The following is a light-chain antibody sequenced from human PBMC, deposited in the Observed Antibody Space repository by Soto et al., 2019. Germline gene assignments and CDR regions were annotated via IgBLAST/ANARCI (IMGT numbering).Light chain of an antibody. CDR3: TSYGTTGTSV. CDR2: DVS. V-gene: IGLV2-14*03. CDR1: SSDADTSSY. J-gene: IGLJ1*01. Sequence: QSALTQPASVSGFPGQSITISCTGISSDADTSSYVSWYQHHPDKAPKLIIYDVSTRPSGVSTRFSGSKSGNTASLTISGLQAEDEGDYYCTSYGTTGTSVFGSGTKLTVL.